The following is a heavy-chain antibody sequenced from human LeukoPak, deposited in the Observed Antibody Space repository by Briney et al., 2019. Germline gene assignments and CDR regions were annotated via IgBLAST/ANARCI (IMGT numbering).Heavy chain of an antibody. CDR1: GASLSSHY. D-gene: IGHD1-26*01. CDR3: ARGGGYSGSSFDY. Sequence: SETLSLTCTVSGASLSSHYWSWIRQPPGKGLEWIGYIFYSGSLNYNPSLKSRVAISVDTSKDQFSLRLTFVTAADTAVYFCARGGGYSGSSFDYWGQGTLVTVSS. V-gene: IGHV4-59*11. J-gene: IGHJ4*02. CDR2: IFYSGSL.